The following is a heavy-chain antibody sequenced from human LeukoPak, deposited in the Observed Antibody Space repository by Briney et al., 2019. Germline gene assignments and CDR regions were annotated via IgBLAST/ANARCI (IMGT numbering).Heavy chain of an antibody. J-gene: IGHJ3*02. CDR2: LRSDGKTD. Sequence: GGSLRLSCEASGFSLTSYDIHWVRQTPGKGLEWVAFLRSDGKTDNYADSVKGRFTLSRDNSENTLYLQLNSLRPKDTAVYYCARDLWASDGTGIYYNGLVDGFEIWGQGTMVTVSS. D-gene: IGHD3-10*01. V-gene: IGHV3-30*02. CDR1: GFSLTSYD. CDR3: ARDLWASDGTGIYYNGLVDGFEI.